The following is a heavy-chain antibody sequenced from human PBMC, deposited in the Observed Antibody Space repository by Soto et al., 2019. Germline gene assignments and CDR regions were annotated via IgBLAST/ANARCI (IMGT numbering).Heavy chain of an antibody. CDR1: GGTFSSYA. Sequence: SVKVSCKASGGTFSSYAISWVRQAPGQGLEWMGGIIPIFGTAYYAQKFQGRVTITADESTSTAYMELSSLRSEDTAVYYCASHSTTYYDFWSGPGPWGQGTLVTVSS. CDR3: ASHSTTYYDFWSGPGP. V-gene: IGHV1-69*13. CDR2: IIPIFGTA. J-gene: IGHJ5*02. D-gene: IGHD3-3*01.